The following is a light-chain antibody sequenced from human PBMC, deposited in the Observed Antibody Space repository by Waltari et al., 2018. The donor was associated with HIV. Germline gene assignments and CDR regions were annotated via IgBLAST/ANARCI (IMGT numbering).Light chain of an antibody. CDR1: QSVGSC. Sequence: VMTQSPATLSVSPGGRATLSCRASQSVGSCLAWYQQKPGQAPRLLIYGASTRATGIPTRFSGSGSGTEFTLTISILQSEDFAVYYCHQYNKWPRGTFGGGTKVEV. J-gene: IGKJ4*01. CDR2: GAS. CDR3: HQYNKWPRGT. V-gene: IGKV3-15*01.